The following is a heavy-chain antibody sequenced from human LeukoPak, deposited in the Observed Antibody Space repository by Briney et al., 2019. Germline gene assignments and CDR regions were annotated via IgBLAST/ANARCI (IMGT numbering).Heavy chain of an antibody. D-gene: IGHD4-17*01. V-gene: IGHV1-58*01. Sequence: ASVKVSFKASVFIFSSSAVQWVRQARGQRLEWVGWIVVGSGNTNYAQNFQERVTITRDMSTSTAYMEVSSLRSEDKAVYYCVADCYGDCIDWGQGTLVTVSS. CDR2: IVVGSGNT. CDR3: VADCYGDCID. J-gene: IGHJ4*02. CDR1: VFIFSSSA.